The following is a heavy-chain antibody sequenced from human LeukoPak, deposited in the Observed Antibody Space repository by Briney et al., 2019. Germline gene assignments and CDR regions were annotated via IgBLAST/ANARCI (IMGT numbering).Heavy chain of an antibody. CDR3: ATGRAAAGGGDDAFDI. J-gene: IGHJ3*02. CDR2: FDPEDGET. CDR1: GYTLTELS. D-gene: IGHD6-13*01. Sequence: ASVKVSCKVSGYTLTELSMHWVRQAPGKGLEWMGGFDPEDGETIYAQKFQGRVTMTEDTSTDTAYMELSSLRSEDTAVYYCATGRAAAGGGDDAFDIWGQGTMVTVSS. V-gene: IGHV1-24*01.